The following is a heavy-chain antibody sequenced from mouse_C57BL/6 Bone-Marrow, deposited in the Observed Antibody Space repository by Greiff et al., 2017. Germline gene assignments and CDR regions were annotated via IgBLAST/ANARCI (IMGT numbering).Heavy chain of an antibody. CDR3: ARGELGRDY. Sequence: VQLQQSGPELVKPGASVKISCKASGYAFSSSWMNWVKQRPGQGLEWIGRLYPGDGDTNYNGKFKGKATLTADKSSSTAYMQLSILTSEDSAVYFCARGELGRDYWGKGTTLTVSS. J-gene: IGHJ2*01. V-gene: IGHV1-82*01. CDR2: LYPGDGDT. D-gene: IGHD4-1*01. CDR1: GYAFSSSW.